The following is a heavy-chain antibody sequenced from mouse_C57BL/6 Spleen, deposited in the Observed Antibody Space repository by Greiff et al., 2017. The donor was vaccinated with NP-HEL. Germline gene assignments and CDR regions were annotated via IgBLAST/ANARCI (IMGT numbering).Heavy chain of an antibody. CDR1: GFTFSSYG. CDR3: ARPRYGNCFDY. D-gene: IGHD2-1*01. V-gene: IGHV5-6*02. Sequence: EVKLVESGGDLVKPGGSLKLSCAASGFTFSSYGMSWVRQTPDKRLEWVATISSGGSYTYYPDSVKGRFTISRDNAKNTLYLQMSSLKSEDTAMYYCARPRYGNCFDYWGQGTTLTVSS. CDR2: ISSGGSYT. J-gene: IGHJ2*01.